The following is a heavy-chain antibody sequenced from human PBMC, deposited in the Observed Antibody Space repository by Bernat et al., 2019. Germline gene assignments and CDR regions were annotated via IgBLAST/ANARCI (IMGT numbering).Heavy chain of an antibody. CDR1: GFSISSHW. Sequence: EVHLVESGGGLVQSGGSLRLSCAASGFSISSHWMHWVRQVPGKGLVWVSRINSDGSTTSDADSVEGRFTISRDNAKNTLYLQMNSLRAEDMAVYCCASGATGRGSIIDYWGQGTLVTVSS. CDR3: ASGATGRGSIIDY. CDR2: INSDGSTT. D-gene: IGHD3-9*01. V-gene: IGHV3-74*01. J-gene: IGHJ4*02.